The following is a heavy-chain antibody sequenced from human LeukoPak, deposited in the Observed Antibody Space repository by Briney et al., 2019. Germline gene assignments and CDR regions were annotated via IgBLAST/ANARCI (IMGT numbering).Heavy chain of an antibody. CDR1: GFTFGDYA. J-gene: IGHJ6*02. D-gene: IGHD1-1*01. V-gene: IGHV3-15*01. Sequence: GGSLRLSCTASGFTFGDYAMSWFRQAPGKGLEWVGRIKSKTDGGTTDYAAPVKGRFTISRDDSKNTLYLQMNSLKTEDTAVYYCTTTTDNRYYYYGMDVWGQGTTVTVSS. CDR3: TTTTDNRYYYYGMDV. CDR2: IKSKTDGGTT.